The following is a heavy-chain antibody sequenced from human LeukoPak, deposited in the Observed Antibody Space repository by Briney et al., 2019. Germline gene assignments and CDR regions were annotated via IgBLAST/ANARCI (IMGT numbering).Heavy chain of an antibody. CDR3: ARDASALH. CDR1: GFTFSSYA. D-gene: IGHD3-3*01. Sequence: GGSLRLSCAASGFTFSSYAMSWVRQAPGKGLEWVSAISGSGGSTYYADSVKGRFTISRDNAKSSLSLQMNSLRVDDTAVYYCARDASALHWGQGARVTVSS. V-gene: IGHV3-23*01. J-gene: IGHJ4*02. CDR2: ISGSGGST.